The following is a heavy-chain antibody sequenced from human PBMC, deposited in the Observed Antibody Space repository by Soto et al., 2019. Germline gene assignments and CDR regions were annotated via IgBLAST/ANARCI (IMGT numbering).Heavy chain of an antibody. Sequence: QVQLVESGGGVVQPGRSLRLSCAASGFTFSSYGMHWVRQAQGKGLEWVAVISYDGSNKYYADSVKGRFTISRDNSKNTLYLQMNSLRAEDTAVYYCAKDQSSAWPCLQHWGQGTLVTVSS. CDR1: GFTFSSYG. CDR3: AKDQSSAWPCLQH. CDR2: ISYDGSNK. J-gene: IGHJ1*01. V-gene: IGHV3-30*18. D-gene: IGHD6-19*01.